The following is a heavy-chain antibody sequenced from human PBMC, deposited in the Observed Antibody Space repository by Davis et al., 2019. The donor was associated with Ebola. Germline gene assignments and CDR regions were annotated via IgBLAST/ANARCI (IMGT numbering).Heavy chain of an antibody. CDR3: ARGYQLLPYGMDV. Sequence: GESLKISCAAPGFTFSSYWMHWVRQAPGKGLVWVSRINSDGSSTSYADSVKGRFTISRDNAKNTLYLQMNSLRAEDTAVYYCARGYQLLPYGMDVWGQGTTVTVSS. CDR1: GFTFSSYW. V-gene: IGHV3-74*01. J-gene: IGHJ6*02. CDR2: INSDGSST. D-gene: IGHD2-2*01.